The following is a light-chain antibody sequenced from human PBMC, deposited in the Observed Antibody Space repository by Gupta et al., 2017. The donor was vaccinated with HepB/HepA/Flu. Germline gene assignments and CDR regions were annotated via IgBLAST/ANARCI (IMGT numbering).Light chain of an antibody. CDR1: HIGTKS. Sequence: SYVLPQPPSVSVAPGKTARITCGGNHIGTKSVHWYQQKPGQAPVLVIYYDDDRPSGIPERFSGSNSGTTATLTIIRVEAGDEADYYCQVWDSSSDHWVFGGGTKLTVL. V-gene: IGLV3-21*04. CDR3: QVWDSSSDHWV. CDR2: YDD. J-gene: IGLJ3*02.